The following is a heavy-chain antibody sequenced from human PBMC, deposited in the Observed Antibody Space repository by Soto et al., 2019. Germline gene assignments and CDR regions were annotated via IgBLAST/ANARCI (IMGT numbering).Heavy chain of an antibody. V-gene: IGHV1-8*01. Sequence: QVQLVQSGAEVKKPGASVKVSCKASGYTFTSYEINWVRQATGQGPEWMGWMNPNSGNTGYAQKFQGRVTMTRNTSISTAYMELSRLRSEDTAVYYCARGQSGYSSGWSPNDYWGQGTLVTGYS. CDR1: GYTFTSYE. J-gene: IGHJ4*02. CDR3: ARGQSGYSSGWSPNDY. CDR2: MNPNSGNT. D-gene: IGHD6-19*01.